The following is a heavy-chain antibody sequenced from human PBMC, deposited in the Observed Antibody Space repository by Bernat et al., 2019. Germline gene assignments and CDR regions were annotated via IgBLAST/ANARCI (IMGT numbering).Heavy chain of an antibody. D-gene: IGHD5-18*01. V-gene: IGHV1-69*04. CDR2: IIPILGIA. Sequence: HVQLLQSGAEVKKPGSSVKVSCKASECTFSSYAISWVLLAPGQGLEWMGRIIPILGIANYAQKFQGRVTITADKSTSTAYMELSSLRSEDTAVYYCAREQDTAMVFDYYYYGMDVWGQGTTVTVSS. J-gene: IGHJ6*02. CDR3: AREQDTAMVFDYYYYGMDV. CDR1: ECTFSSYA.